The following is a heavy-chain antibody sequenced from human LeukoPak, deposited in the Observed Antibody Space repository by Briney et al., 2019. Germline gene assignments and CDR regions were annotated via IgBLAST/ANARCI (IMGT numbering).Heavy chain of an antibody. J-gene: IGHJ4*02. CDR1: GYTFTGYY. CDR2: INPNSGGT. CDR3: ARAEALYDSSGYYEDY. V-gene: IGHV1-2*02. D-gene: IGHD3-22*01. Sequence: GASVKVSCKASGYTFTGYYMHWMRQAPGQGLEWMGWINPNSGGTNYAQKFQGRVTMTRDTSISTAYMELSRLISDDTAVYYCARAEALYDSSGYYEDYWGQGTLVTVSS.